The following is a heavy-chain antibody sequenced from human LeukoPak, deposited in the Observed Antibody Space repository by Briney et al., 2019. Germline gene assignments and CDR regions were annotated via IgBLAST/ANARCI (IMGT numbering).Heavy chain of an antibody. CDR1: GFTVSSNY. V-gene: IGHV3-66*01. CDR2: IYSGGST. Sequence: PGGSLRLSCAASGFTVSSNYMSWVRQAPGKGLEWVSVIYSGGSTYYADSVKGRFTISRDNSKNTLYLQMNSLRAEDTAVYYCARDYYDSSGYYPYFDYWGQGTLVTVSS. J-gene: IGHJ4*02. CDR3: ARDYYDSSGYYPYFDY. D-gene: IGHD3-22*01.